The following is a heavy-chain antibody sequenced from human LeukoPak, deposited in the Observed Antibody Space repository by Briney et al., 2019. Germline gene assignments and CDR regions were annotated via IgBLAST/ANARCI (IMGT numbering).Heavy chain of an antibody. CDR3: AKESSSSWWGDDAFDI. CDR1: GFTFSSYA. Sequence: SGGSLRLSCAASGFTFSSYAMSWVSQAPGKGLEWVSAISGSGGSTYYADSVKGRFTISRDNSKNTLYLEMNSLRAEDTAVYYCAKESSSSWWGDDAFDIWGQGTMVTVSS. V-gene: IGHV3-23*01. CDR2: ISGSGGST. D-gene: IGHD6-13*01. J-gene: IGHJ3*02.